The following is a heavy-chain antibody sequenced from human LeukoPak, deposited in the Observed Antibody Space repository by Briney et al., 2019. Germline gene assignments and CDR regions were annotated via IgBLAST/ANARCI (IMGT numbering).Heavy chain of an antibody. J-gene: IGHJ5*02. CDR3: ARGWRGSLYDPADH. V-gene: IGHV5-51*01. Sequence: GESLKISCKASGYTFTIYWIGWVRQMSGKGLDWMALIYPADSDTKYSPSFQGQVTISVDKSINTAYLQWSSLKASDTAMYYCARGWRGSLYDPADHWGQGTLVTVSP. CDR2: IYPADSDT. CDR1: GYTFTIYW. D-gene: IGHD1-26*01.